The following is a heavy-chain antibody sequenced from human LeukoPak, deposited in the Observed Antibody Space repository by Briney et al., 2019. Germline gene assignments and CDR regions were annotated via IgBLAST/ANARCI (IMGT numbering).Heavy chain of an antibody. D-gene: IGHD5-24*01. CDR3: ARGDDWFDP. CDR1: GGSFSGYY. CDR2: INHSGST. V-gene: IGHV4-34*01. J-gene: IGHJ5*02. Sequence: SETLSLTCAVYGGSFSGYYWSWVRQPPGKGLEWIGEINHSGSTNYNPSSKSRVTISVDTSKNQFSLKLNSVTAADTAVFYCARGDDWFDPWGQGSLVTVSS.